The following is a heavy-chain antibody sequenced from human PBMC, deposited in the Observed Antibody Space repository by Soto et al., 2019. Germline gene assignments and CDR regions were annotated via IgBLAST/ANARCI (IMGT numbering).Heavy chain of an antibody. CDR1: GGSISSGDFC. V-gene: IGHV4-30-4*01. CDR2: IYYSGST. CDR3: AGQPTAGSYYDLGSYYYYYAMDV. J-gene: IGHJ6*02. Sequence: SETLSLTCTVSGGSISSGDFCWSWIRQPPGKGLEWIGYIYYSGSTYYNPSLTSRVTISVDTSKNQFSLKLSSVTAADTAVYYCAGQPTAGSYYDLGSYYYYYAMDVWGQGTTVTVSS. D-gene: IGHD3-10*01.